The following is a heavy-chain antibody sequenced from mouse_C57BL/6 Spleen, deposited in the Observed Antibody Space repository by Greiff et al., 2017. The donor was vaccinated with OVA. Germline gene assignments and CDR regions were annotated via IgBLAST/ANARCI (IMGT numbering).Heavy chain of an antibody. D-gene: IGHD3-2*02. CDR2: IDPSDSYT. V-gene: IGHV1-50*01. Sequence: VQLQQPGAELVKPGASVKLSCKASGYTFTSYWMQWVKQRPGQGLAWIGEIDPSDSYTNYNQKFKGKATLTVDTSSSTAYMQLSSLTSEDSAVYDCARSRTAQATLFAYWGQGTLVTVSA. J-gene: IGHJ3*01. CDR3: ARSRTAQATLFAY. CDR1: GYTFTSYW.